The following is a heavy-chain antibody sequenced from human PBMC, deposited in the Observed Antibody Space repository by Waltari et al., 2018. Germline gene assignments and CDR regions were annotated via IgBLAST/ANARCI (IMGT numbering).Heavy chain of an antibody. J-gene: IGHJ2*01. V-gene: IGHV3-23*01. CDR1: GFTFSSYA. CDR2: ISGSGGRT. CDR3: AKAYSSSSNFWYFDL. Sequence: EVQLLESGGGLVQPGGSLRLSCAASGFTFSSYAMSWVRQAPGKGLEWVSAISGSGGRTYYADSVKGRFTISRDNSKNTLYLQMNSLRAEDTAVYYCAKAYSSSSNFWYFDLWGRGTLVTVSS. D-gene: IGHD6-6*01.